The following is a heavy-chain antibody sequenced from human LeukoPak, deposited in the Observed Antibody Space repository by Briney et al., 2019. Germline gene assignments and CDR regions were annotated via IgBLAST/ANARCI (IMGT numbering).Heavy chain of an antibody. CDR3: ARGGDLGTVTNY. CDR2: IIPIFGTA. CDR1: VGTFSSYA. D-gene: IGHD4-17*01. J-gene: IGHJ4*02. V-gene: IGHV1-69*13. Sequence: SVTVSCKASVGTFSSYAISWVRQAPGQGLEWMGGIIPIFGTANYAQKFQGRVTITADESTSTAYMELSSLRSEDTAVYYCARGGDLGTVTNYWGQGTLVTVSS.